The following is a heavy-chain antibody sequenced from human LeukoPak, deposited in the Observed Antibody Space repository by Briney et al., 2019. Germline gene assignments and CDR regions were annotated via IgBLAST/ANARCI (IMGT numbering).Heavy chain of an antibody. D-gene: IGHD4-17*01. CDR2: IIPIFGIA. Sequence: GASVKVSCKASGGTFSSYAISRVRQAPGQGLEWMGRIIPIFGIANYAQKFQGRVTITADKSTSTAYMELSSLRSEDTAVYYCARGTVTNRKIRPEYYYYGMDVWGQGTTVTVSS. V-gene: IGHV1-69*04. J-gene: IGHJ6*02. CDR1: GGTFSSYA. CDR3: ARGTVTNRKIRPEYYYYGMDV.